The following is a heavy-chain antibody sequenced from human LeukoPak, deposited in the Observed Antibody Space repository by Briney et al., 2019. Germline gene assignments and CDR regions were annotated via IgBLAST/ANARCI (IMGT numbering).Heavy chain of an antibody. CDR3: ARAGYSYGTKDLDWFDP. Sequence: PSETLSLTCTVSGGSISSYYWSWIRQPPGKGLEWIGYIYYSGSTNYNPSLKSRVTISVDTSKNQFSLKLSSVTAADTAVYYCARAGYSYGTKDLDWFDPWGQGTLVTVSS. CDR2: IYYSGST. CDR1: GGSISSYY. V-gene: IGHV4-59*01. J-gene: IGHJ5*02. D-gene: IGHD5-18*01.